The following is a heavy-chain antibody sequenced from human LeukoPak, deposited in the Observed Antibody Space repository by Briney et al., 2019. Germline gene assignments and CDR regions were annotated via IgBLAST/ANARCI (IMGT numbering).Heavy chain of an antibody. D-gene: IGHD2-2*01. J-gene: IGHJ4*02. V-gene: IGHV3-30-3*01. CDR2: ISYDGSNK. Sequence: PGGSLRLSCAASGFTFSSYAMPWVRQAPGKGLEWVALISYDGSNKYYADSVKGRFTISRDNSKNTLYLQMNSLRAEDTAVYYCARGSGPAAAAFDYWGQGTLVTVSS. CDR1: GFTFSSYA. CDR3: ARGSGPAAAAFDY.